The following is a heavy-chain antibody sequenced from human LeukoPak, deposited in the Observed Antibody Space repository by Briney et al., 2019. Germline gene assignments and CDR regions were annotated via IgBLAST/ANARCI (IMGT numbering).Heavy chain of an antibody. J-gene: IGHJ6*03. CDR3: AKAYCSSTSCSVVGYTDV. CDR1: GFTFSSYA. D-gene: IGHD2-2*01. CDR2: ISGSGGST. V-gene: IGHV3-23*01. Sequence: PGGSLRLSCAASGFTFSSYAMSWVRQAPGKGLEWVSAISGSGGSTYYADSVKGRFTISRDNSKNTLYLQMNSLRAEDTAVYYCAKAYCSSTSCSVVGYTDVWGKGTTVTVSS.